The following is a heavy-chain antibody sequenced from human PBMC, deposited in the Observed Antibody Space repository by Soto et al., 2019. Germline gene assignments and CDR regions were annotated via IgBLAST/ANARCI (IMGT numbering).Heavy chain of an antibody. CDR2: IIPIFGTA. Sequence: SVKVSCKASGYTFTSYYMHWVRQAPGQGLEWMGGIIPIFGTANYAQKFQGRVTITADESTSTAYMELSSLRSEDTAVYYCARVGNYVRYYYYYGMDVWGQGTTVTVSS. J-gene: IGHJ6*02. V-gene: IGHV1-69*13. D-gene: IGHD4-4*01. CDR3: ARVGNYVRYYYYYGMDV. CDR1: GYTFTSYY.